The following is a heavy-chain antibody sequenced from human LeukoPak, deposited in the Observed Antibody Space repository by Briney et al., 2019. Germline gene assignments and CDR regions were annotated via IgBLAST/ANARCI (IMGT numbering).Heavy chain of an antibody. D-gene: IGHD3-22*01. CDR1: GYSFTTYA. CDR3: ARALGYYDSSGYRY. CDR2: INAGNGNT. Sequence: ASVKVSCKASGYSFTTYAIHWVRQAPGQILEWMGWINAGNGNTKYSQKFQGRVTITRDTSASTAYMELSSLRSEDTAVYYCARALGYYDSSGYRYWGQGTLVTVSS. J-gene: IGHJ4*02. V-gene: IGHV1-3*01.